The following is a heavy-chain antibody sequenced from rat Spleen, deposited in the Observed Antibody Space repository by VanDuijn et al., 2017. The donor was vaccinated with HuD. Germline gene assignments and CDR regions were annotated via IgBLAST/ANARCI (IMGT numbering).Heavy chain of an antibody. Sequence: QVQLKESGPGLVQPLETLSLTCTVSGFSLTRYSVSWVRQPSGQGPEWMGRRGYDGDTAYNSTLKSRLTISRDTSKNQVFLEMNSLQTDDTGTYYCTRDLLYYYDGSPFDYWGQGVMVTVSS. D-gene: IGHD1-12*03. J-gene: IGHJ2*01. CDR1: GFSLTRYS. CDR3: TRDLLYYYDGSPFDY. V-gene: IGHV2-63*01. CDR2: RGYDGDT.